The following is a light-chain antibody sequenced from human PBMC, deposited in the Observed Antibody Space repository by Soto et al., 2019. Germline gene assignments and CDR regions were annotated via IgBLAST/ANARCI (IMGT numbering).Light chain of an antibody. CDR2: SAS. Sequence: AIQMTQSPSSLSASVGDRVTITCRASQGIKNDLGWYQQKPGKAPKLLIYSASSLQSGVPSRFSGSGSGTDFTLTISSLQPEDFATYYCLQDYTYPWTFGQGTKVEVK. CDR1: QGIKND. J-gene: IGKJ1*01. CDR3: LQDYTYPWT. V-gene: IGKV1-6*01.